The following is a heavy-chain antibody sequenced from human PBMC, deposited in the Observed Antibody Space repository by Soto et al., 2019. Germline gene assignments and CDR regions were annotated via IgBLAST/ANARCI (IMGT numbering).Heavy chain of an antibody. D-gene: IGHD2-2*01. CDR1: GGTFSSYA. V-gene: IGHV1-69*13. Sequence: GASVKVSCKASGGTFSSYAISWVRQAPGQGLEWMGGIIPIFGTANYAQKFQGRVTITADESTSTAYMGLSSLRSEDTAVYYCASLYCSSTSCYNWFDPWGQGTLATVSS. CDR3: ASLYCSSTSCYNWFDP. CDR2: IIPIFGTA. J-gene: IGHJ5*02.